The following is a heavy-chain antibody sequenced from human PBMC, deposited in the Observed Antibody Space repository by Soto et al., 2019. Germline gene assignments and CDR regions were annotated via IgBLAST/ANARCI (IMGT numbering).Heavy chain of an antibody. V-gene: IGHV3-23*01. CDR2: ISGGGDAA. Sequence: EVQVLESGGGLVQPGGSLRLSCAGSGFTFINYAMNWVRQAPGKGLEWVSSISGGGDAAFFPDSLRGRFTSSRDNSKITVTLQMNSLGVDDTAVYYCARKILGSTTRPNYWYFDLWGRGTLVTVSS. CDR3: ARKILGSTTRPNYWYFDL. D-gene: IGHD7-27*01. CDR1: GFTFINYA. J-gene: IGHJ2*01.